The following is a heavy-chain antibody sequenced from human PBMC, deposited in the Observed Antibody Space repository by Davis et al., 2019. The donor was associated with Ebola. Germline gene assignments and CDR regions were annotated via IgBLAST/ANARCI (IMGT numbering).Heavy chain of an antibody. Sequence: GESLKISCVASGFTFSSYSMNWVRQAPGKGLEWISYISSSSGTIYYADSVKGRFTISRDNSKNTLYLQMNGLRVEDTAIYYCAKDTSNIWFDIWGQGTMVTVSS. V-gene: IGHV3-48*01. CDR2: ISSSSGTI. D-gene: IGHD1-26*01. CDR1: GFTFSSYS. CDR3: AKDTSNIWFDI. J-gene: IGHJ3*02.